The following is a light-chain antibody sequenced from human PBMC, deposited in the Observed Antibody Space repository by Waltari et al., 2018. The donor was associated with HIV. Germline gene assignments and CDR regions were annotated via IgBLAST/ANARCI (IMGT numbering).Light chain of an antibody. V-gene: IGLV2-14*01. CDR1: RNNIGPYHS. CDR2: EVT. Sequence: QSALTQPASVSGSPGQSITISCTGTRNNIGPYHSVSWYQQHPGNVPKLLIYEVTKRPSGVSNRFSGSKSGNTASLTISGLQAEDEAAYYCCSYTSTTTSILFAGGTKLTVL. J-gene: IGLJ2*01. CDR3: CSYTSTTTSIL.